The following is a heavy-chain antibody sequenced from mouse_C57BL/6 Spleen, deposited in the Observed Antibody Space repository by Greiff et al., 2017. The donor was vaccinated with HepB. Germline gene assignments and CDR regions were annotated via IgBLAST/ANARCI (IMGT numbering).Heavy chain of an antibody. CDR3: ARGYYYGSSLGYWYFDV. D-gene: IGHD1-1*01. CDR1: GYAFTNYL. CDR2: INPGSGGT. Sequence: QVQLKESGAELVRPGTSVKVSCKASGYAFTNYLIEWVKQRPGQGLEWIGVINPGSGGTNYNEKFKGKATLTADKSSSTAYMQLSSLTSEDSAVYFCARGYYYGSSLGYWYFDVWGTGTTVTVSS. V-gene: IGHV1-54*01. J-gene: IGHJ1*03.